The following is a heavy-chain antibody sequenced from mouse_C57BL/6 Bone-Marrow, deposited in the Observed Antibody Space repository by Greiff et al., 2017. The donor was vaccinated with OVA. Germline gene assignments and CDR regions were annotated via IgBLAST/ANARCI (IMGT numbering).Heavy chain of an antibody. D-gene: IGHD1-2*01. CDR3: ARRDYYGPSGFAY. CDR2: ISNGGGST. V-gene: IGHV5-12*01. Sequence: EVQLVESGGGLVQPGGSLKLSCAASGFTFSDYYMYWVRQTPEKRLEWVAYISNGGGSTYYPDTVKGRFTISRDNAKNTLYLQMSRLKSEDTAMYYCARRDYYGPSGFAYWGQGTLVTVSA. CDR1: GFTFSDYY. J-gene: IGHJ3*01.